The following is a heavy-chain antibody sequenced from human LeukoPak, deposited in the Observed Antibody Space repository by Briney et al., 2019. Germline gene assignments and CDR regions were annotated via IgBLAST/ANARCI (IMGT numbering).Heavy chain of an antibody. Sequence: GASVKVSCKASGYTFTGYYMHWVRQAPGQGLEWVGWMNPNSGNTGYAQKFQGRVTMTRNTSISTAYMELSSLRSEDTAVYYRARGGYDYVWGSYRYTGLDYWGQGTLVTASS. CDR3: ARGGYDYVWGSYRYTGLDY. V-gene: IGHV1-8*02. J-gene: IGHJ4*02. CDR2: MNPNSGNT. D-gene: IGHD3-16*02. CDR1: GYTFTGYY.